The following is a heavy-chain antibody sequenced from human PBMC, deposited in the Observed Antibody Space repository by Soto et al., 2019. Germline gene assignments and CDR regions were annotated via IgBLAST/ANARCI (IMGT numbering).Heavy chain of an antibody. Sequence: GGSLRLSCVASGFTFNTYWMTWVRRPPGKGLEWVANIKPDGSMQNYVDSVKGRFTISRDNAKNSLYLQMNSLRAEDTAIYYCARNPFGDLDYWGQGTPVNVSS. V-gene: IGHV3-7*05. CDR3: ARNPFGDLDY. CDR1: GFTFNTYW. J-gene: IGHJ4*02. CDR2: IKPDGSMQ. D-gene: IGHD2-21*02.